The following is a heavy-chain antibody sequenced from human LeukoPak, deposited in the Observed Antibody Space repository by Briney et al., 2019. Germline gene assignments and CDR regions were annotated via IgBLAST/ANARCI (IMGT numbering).Heavy chain of an antibody. V-gene: IGHV4-39*01. J-gene: IGHJ2*01. Sequence: SETLSLTCTVSGGSISSSSYYWGWIRQPPGKGLEWIGSIYYSGSTYYNPSLKSRVTISVDTSKNQFSLKLSSVTAADTAVYYCARHSQDYGDYGGFDLWGRGTLVTVSS. CDR1: GGSISSSSYY. CDR2: IYYSGST. CDR3: ARHSQDYGDYGGFDL. D-gene: IGHD4-17*01.